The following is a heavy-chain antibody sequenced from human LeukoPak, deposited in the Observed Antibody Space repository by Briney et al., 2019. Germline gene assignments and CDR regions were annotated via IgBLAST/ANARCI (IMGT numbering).Heavy chain of an antibody. CDR2: IIPIFGTA. V-gene: IGHV1-69*01. J-gene: IGHJ5*02. CDR3: ARDSGDYYGSGSLPWFDP. CDR1: GGTFSSYA. Sequence: SVKVSCKASGGTFSSYAISWVRQAPGQGLEWMGGIIPIFGTANYAQKFQGRVTITADESMSTAYMELSSLRSGDTAVYYCARDSGDYYGSGSLPWFDPWGQGTLVTVSS. D-gene: IGHD3-10*01.